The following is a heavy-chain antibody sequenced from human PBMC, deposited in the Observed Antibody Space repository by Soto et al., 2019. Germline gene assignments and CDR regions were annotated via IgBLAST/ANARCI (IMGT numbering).Heavy chain of an antibody. CDR2: MHHSGST. Sequence: QVQLQESGPGLVKPSETLSLTCSVSGDSIRSYYWSWIRQPPGKGLEWIGYMHHSGSTNYNPSLKSRVTRSIDTSKNQFSLKLSSVTAADTAVYYCARLPPYDSIIRRAFDIWGQGTMVTVSS. J-gene: IGHJ3*02. D-gene: IGHD3-22*01. CDR1: GDSIRSYY. V-gene: IGHV4-59*01. CDR3: ARLPPYDSIIRRAFDI.